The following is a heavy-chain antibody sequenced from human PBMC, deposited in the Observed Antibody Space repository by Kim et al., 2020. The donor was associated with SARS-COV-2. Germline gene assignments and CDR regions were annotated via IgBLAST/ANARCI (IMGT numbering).Heavy chain of an antibody. CDR1: GFTFSSYG. D-gene: IGHD3-22*01. CDR2: ISYDGSNK. V-gene: IGHV3-33*05. Sequence: GGSLRLSCAASGFTFSSYGMHWVRQAPGKGLEWVAVISYDGSNKYYADSVKGRFTISRDNSKNTLYLQMNSLRAEDTAVYYCARDYYDSSGYPDYRGQGTLVTVSS. J-gene: IGHJ4*02. CDR3: ARDYYDSSGYPDY.